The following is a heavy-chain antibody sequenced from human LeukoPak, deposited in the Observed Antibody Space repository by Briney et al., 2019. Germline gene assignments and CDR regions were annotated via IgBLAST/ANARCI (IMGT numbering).Heavy chain of an antibody. CDR3: ASSNYDFWSGYYYYFDY. J-gene: IGHJ4*02. V-gene: IGHV4-59*01. CDR2: IHYSGST. CDR1: GGSISSYY. Sequence: SETLSLTCTVSGGSISSYYWSWIRQPPGKGLEWIGYIHYSGSTNYNPSLKSRVTISVDTSKNQFSLKLSSVTAADTAVYYCASSNYDFWSGYYYYFDYWGQGTLVTVSS. D-gene: IGHD3-3*01.